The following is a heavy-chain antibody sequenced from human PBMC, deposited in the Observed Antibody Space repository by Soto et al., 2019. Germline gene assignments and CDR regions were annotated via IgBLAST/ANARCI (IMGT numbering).Heavy chain of an antibody. CDR2: MNPNSGNT. Sequence: QVQLVQSGAEVTKPGASVKVSCKASGYTFTSYDINWVRQATGQGLEWMGWMNPNSGNTGFAQKFRGRVTMTRNTSTSTAYMEPSSLRSADTAVYYCAREKTSYGMDVWGQGTTVTVSS. CDR1: GYTFTSYD. CDR3: AREKTSYGMDV. V-gene: IGHV1-8*01. J-gene: IGHJ6*02.